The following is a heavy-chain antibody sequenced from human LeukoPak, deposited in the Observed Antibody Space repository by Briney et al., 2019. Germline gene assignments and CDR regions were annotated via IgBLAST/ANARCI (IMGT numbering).Heavy chain of an antibody. CDR1: GYTFTSFG. Sequence: GASVKVSCKASGYTFTSFGISWVRQVPGQGFEWMGWISPYNDNTNYAQKFQGRVTMTTDTSTSTVFMELRGLRSDDTAVYYCARALAQRINGYFHHWGQGTLVSVSS. V-gene: IGHV1-18*01. J-gene: IGHJ1*01. D-gene: IGHD2-8*01. CDR3: ARALAQRINGYFHH. CDR2: ISPYNDNT.